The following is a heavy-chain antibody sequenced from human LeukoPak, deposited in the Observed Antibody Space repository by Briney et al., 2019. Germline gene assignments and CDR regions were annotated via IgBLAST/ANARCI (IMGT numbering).Heavy chain of an antibody. CDR3: ARELACSSTSCPNWFDP. V-gene: IGHV4-59*01. J-gene: IGHJ5*02. CDR2: IYYSGST. CDR1: GGSISSYY. Sequence: SETLSLTCTVSGGSISSYYWGWIRQPPGKGLEWIGYIYYSGSTNYNPSLKSRVTISVDTSKNQFSLKLSSVTAADTAVYYCARELACSSTSCPNWFDPWGQGTLVTVSS. D-gene: IGHD2-2*01.